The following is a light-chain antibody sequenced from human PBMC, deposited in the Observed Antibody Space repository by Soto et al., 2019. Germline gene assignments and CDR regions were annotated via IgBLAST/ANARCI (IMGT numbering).Light chain of an antibody. J-gene: IGKJ4*01. CDR3: QQYGSSPPLT. CDR1: QSIMYTY. Sequence: EIVLTQSPGTLSLSPGERATLSCRASQSIMYTYLAWYQQKAGQAPRLLIYGASTRATGIPDRFSGSGSGTDITLTISRLEPEDFAVYYCQQYGSSPPLTFGGGTKVEI. CDR2: GAS. V-gene: IGKV3-20*01.